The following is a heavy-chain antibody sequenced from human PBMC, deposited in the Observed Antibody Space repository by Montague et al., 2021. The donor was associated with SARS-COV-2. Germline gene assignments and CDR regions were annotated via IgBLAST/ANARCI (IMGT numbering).Heavy chain of an antibody. CDR2: ISSSTNII. D-gene: IGHD6-6*01. V-gene: IGHV3-48*04. CDR3: AKDLVLRAARPDALDV. Sequence: SLRLSCAASGFTFSSYSVNWVRQAPGKGLEWISYISSSTNIIYYADSVKGRFTISSDNARNSLYLQMNSLRVDDTAVYYCAKDLVLRAARPDALDVWGQGTVVTVSS. J-gene: IGHJ3*01. CDR1: GFTFSSYS.